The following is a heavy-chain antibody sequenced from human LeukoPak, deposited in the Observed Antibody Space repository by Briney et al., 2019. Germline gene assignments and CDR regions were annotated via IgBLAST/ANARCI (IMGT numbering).Heavy chain of an antibody. D-gene: IGHD6-19*01. CDR1: GFTFSSYG. Sequence: GESLKISCAASGFTFSSYGMHWVRQAPGKGLEWVAFIRYDGSNKYYADSVKGRFTISRDNSKNTLYLQMNSLRAEDTAVYYCAKSGSGWYQGGSDFDYWGQGTLVTVSS. CDR3: AKSGSGWYQGGSDFDY. V-gene: IGHV3-30*02. J-gene: IGHJ4*02. CDR2: IRYDGSNK.